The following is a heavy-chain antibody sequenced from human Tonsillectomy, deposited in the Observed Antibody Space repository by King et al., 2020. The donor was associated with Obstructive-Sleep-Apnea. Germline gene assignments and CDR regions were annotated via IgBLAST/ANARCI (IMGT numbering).Heavy chain of an antibody. D-gene: IGHD2-2*01. J-gene: IGHJ4*02. V-gene: IGHV4-4*02. CDR1: GGSIISSNW. CDR2: IYHSGST. Sequence: QLQESGPGLVKPSGTLSLTCAVSGGSIISSNWWSWVRQPPGKGLEWIGEIYHSGSTHYNPSLKSRVTISVDKSKNQFALKLSSVTAADTAVYYCASGDCSSTSCYGFDYWGQGTLVTVSS. CDR3: ASGDCSSTSCYGFDY.